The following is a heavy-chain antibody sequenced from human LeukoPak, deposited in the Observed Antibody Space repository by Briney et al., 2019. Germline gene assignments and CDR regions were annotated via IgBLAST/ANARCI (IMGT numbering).Heavy chain of an antibody. J-gene: IGHJ4*02. CDR2: IKQDGSEK. Sequence: GGSLRLSCTTSGFYFGDYAMTWVRQAPGKGLEWVANIKQDGSEKNYVDSVKGRFTISRDNAKNSVDLQMNSLRVEDTAVYYCAKAAYDSSGSWYYFDYWGQGTLVTVSS. V-gene: IGHV3-7*01. CDR3: AKAAYDSSGSWYYFDY. D-gene: IGHD3-22*01. CDR1: GFYFGDYA.